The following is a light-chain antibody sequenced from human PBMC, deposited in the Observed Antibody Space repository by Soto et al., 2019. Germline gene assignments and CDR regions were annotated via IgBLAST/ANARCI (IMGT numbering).Light chain of an antibody. V-gene: IGKV1-9*01. CDR1: QSVDSN. Sequence: TQSPATLSVSPGDGAILSCRASQSVDSNLAWYQQKPGTAPKLLIYSASTLQSGVPSRFSGSGSGTEFTLTISSLQPEDFATYHCQQFNSYPFTFGGGTKVDIK. CDR2: SAS. J-gene: IGKJ4*01. CDR3: QQFNSYPFT.